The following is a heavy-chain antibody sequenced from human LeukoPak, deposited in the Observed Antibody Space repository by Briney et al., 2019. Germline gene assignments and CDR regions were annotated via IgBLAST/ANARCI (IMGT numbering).Heavy chain of an antibody. CDR3: ARIGVDTATDY. J-gene: IGHJ4*02. D-gene: IGHD5-18*01. CDR2: IYYSGST. V-gene: IGHV4-59*01. CDR1: GGSISSYY. Sequence: SETLSLTCTVSGGSISSYYWSWIRQPPGKGLEWIGYIYYSGSTNYNPSLKSRVTISVDTSKNQFSLKLSSVTAADTAVYYCARIGVDTATDYWGQGTPVTVSS.